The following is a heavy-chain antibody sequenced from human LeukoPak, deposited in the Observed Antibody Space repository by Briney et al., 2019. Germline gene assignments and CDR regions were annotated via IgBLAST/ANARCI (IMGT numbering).Heavy chain of an antibody. V-gene: IGHV3-21*01. CDR3: ARSICSSTSCWYYYYYGMDV. J-gene: IGHJ6*04. CDR2: ISSSSSYI. D-gene: IGHD2-2*01. Sequence: GGSLRLSCAASGFTFSSYSMNWVRQAPGKGLEWVSSISSSSSYIYYADSVKGRFTISRDNAKNSLYLQMKSLRAEDTAVYYCARSICSSTSCWYYYYYGMDVWGKGTTVTVSS. CDR1: GFTFSSYS.